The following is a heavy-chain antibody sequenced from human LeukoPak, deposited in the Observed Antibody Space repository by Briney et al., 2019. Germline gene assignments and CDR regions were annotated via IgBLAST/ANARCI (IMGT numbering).Heavy chain of an antibody. CDR1: GYTFTSYY. V-gene: IGHV1-46*01. CDR2: INPSGGST. D-gene: IGHD1-26*01. CDR3: ARPKSIVGATAAAGWFDP. J-gene: IGHJ5*02. Sequence: AASVKVSCKASGYTFTSYYMHWVRQAPGQGLEWMGIINPSGGSTSYAQKFQGRVTMTRDTSTSTVYMELSSLRSEDTAVYYCARPKSIVGATAAAGWFDPWGQGTLVTVSS.